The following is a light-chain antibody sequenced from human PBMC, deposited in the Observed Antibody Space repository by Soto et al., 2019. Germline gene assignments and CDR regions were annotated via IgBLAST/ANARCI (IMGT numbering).Light chain of an antibody. CDR3: QQFGTSPRT. J-gene: IGKJ1*01. Sequence: EIVLTQSPCTLSLSPGERATLSCRASQSVSSSYLAWYQQKPGQAPRLLIYGASSRATGIPDRFSGSGSGIDFTLTISSLEPEDFAVYYCQQFGTSPRTFGQGTKVDIK. V-gene: IGKV3-20*01. CDR2: GAS. CDR1: QSVSSSY.